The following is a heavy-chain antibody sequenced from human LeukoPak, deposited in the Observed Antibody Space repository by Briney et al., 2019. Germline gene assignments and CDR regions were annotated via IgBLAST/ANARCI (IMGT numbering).Heavy chain of an antibody. J-gene: IGHJ1*01. CDR2: MNPNSGNT. V-gene: IGHV1-8*03. CDR3: ARGYREEYSSSSDFQH. D-gene: IGHD6-6*01. Sequence: GASVKVSCKASGYTFTSYDINWVRQATGQGLEWMGWMNPNSGNTGYAQRFQGRVTITRNTSISTAYMELSSLRSEDTAVYYCARGYREEYSSSSDFQHWGQGTLVTVSS. CDR1: GYTFTSYD.